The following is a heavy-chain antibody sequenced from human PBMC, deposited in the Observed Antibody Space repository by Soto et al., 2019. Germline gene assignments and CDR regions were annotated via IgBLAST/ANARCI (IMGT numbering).Heavy chain of an antibody. CDR1: VFTFSRYA. Sequence: PGWALRLSCAPSVFTFSRYAMSSFRQSPGKGLEWVSAISGSGGSTYYADSVKGRFTISRDNSKNTLYLQMNSLRAEATAVYYCAKDNYGSYFPMDVWGQGSKVT. CDR3: AKDNYGSYFPMDV. V-gene: IGHV3-23*01. CDR2: ISGSGGST. D-gene: IGHD1-26*01. J-gene: IGHJ6*02.